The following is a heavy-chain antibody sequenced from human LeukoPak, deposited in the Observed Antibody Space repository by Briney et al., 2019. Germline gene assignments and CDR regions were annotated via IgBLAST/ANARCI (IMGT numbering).Heavy chain of an antibody. Sequence: GGSLRLSCAASGFTFSSYAMSWVRQAPGKGLEWVSAISGSGGSTYYADSVKGRFTISRDNSKNTLYLQMNSLRAEDTAVYYCAKGILRYFDWFPGYWGQGTLVIVSS. J-gene: IGHJ4*02. CDR3: AKGILRYFDWFPGY. D-gene: IGHD3-9*01. V-gene: IGHV3-23*01. CDR1: GFTFSSYA. CDR2: ISGSGGST.